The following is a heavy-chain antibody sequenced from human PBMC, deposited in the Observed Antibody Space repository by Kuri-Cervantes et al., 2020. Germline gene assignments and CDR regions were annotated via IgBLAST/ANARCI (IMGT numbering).Heavy chain of an antibody. CDR3: ARTGFTSLDNWFDP. J-gene: IGHJ5*02. CDR1: GGTFSNSA. D-gene: IGHD3/OR15-3a*01. V-gene: IGHV1-69*13. Sequence: SMKVSCKASGGTFSNSAIHWVRQAPGQGLEYMGGIIPVFGSADYAQKFQGRVTITADESTSTTYMELNTLSSDDTAVYYCARTGFTSLDNWFDPWGQGTLVTVSS. CDR2: IIPVFGSA.